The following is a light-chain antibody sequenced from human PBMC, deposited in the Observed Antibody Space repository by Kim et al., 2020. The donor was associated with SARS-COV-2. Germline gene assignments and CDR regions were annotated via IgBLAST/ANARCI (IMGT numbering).Light chain of an antibody. CDR2: EVS. Sequence: QSALTQPRSVSGSPGQSVTISCTGISIGLGGHTHVSWYQCHPGKAPKLIIYEVSERPSWVPDRFSGSKSGNTASLTVSGVQSEDEADYYCLSDAGDYTLVFGGGTQLTVL. V-gene: IGLV2-11*01. CDR1: SIGLGGHTH. CDR3: LSDAGDYTLV. J-gene: IGLJ2*01.